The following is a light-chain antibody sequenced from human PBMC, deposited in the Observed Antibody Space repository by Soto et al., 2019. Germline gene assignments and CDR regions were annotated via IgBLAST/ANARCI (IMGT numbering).Light chain of an antibody. CDR2: DAS. CDR3: QQRSNWPPVT. Sequence: EIVLTHSSATLSLSPGEIATLSCRASQSINRHLAWYRQKPGQAPRLLIYDASNRATGIPARFSGSGSGTDFTLTISSLEPEDFGVYYCQQRSNWPPVTFGGGTKVDIK. J-gene: IGKJ4*01. V-gene: IGKV3-11*01. CDR1: QSINRH.